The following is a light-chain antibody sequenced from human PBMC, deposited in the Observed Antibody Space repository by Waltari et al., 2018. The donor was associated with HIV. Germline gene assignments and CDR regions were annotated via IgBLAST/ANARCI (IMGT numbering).Light chain of an antibody. CDR2: DTN. Sequence: QAVVPQEPSLTVSPGGPVTPTCGPSTGPVTSGHYPYWFQQKAGQDPKTLIFDTNDKHSWDPARFAGSLLGGKASLTLSGAEPEDEADYYCMLSYTGGAFWVFGGGTKLTVL. V-gene: IGLV7-46*01. CDR3: MLSYTGGAFWV. CDR1: TGPVTSGHY. J-gene: IGLJ3*02.